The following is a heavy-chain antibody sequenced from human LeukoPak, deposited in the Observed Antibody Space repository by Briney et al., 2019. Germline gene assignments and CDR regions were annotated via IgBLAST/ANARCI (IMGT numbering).Heavy chain of an antibody. V-gene: IGHV3-21*01. CDR1: GFTFSSYA. D-gene: IGHD1-26*01. CDR2: ITSSSSYI. Sequence: PGGSLRLSCAASGFTFSSYAMSWVRQAPGKGLEWVSSITSSSSYIYYADSVKGRFTISRDNAKNSLYLQMNSLRAEDTAVYYCARDPYSGGYGDYYYYYYMDLWGQGTTVTISS. J-gene: IGHJ6*03. CDR3: ARDPYSGGYGDYYYYYYMDL.